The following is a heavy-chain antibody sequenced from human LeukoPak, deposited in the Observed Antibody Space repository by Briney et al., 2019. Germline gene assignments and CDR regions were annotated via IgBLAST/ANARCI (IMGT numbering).Heavy chain of an antibody. D-gene: IGHD3-10*01. CDR3: ARRRGGFGEGEFDY. CDR2: SHTGGSI. J-gene: IGHJ4*02. CDR1: GVSISGFY. V-gene: IGHV4-4*08. Sequence: PSETLSLTCTVSGVSISGFYWNWIRQPPRKGLEWVGYSHTGGSISSNPSLNSRVAFSMDTSKNQVSLRLNSVTATDTAVYYSARRRGGFGEGEFDYWGQGIPVTVST.